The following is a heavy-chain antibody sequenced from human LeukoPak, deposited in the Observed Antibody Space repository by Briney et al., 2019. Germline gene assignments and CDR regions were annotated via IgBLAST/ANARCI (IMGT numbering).Heavy chain of an antibody. V-gene: IGHV3-30*02. CDR1: GFTFSRYG. D-gene: IGHD1/OR15-1a*01. CDR3: AKDPRGYQQPIDY. CDR2: IRYDEKSK. J-gene: IGHJ4*02. Sequence: PGGSLRLSCAASGFTFSRYGMHWVRQAAGKGLEWVAFIRYDEKSKFYADSVKGRFTISRDNSKNTLYLEVNSLRVEDTAVYYCAKDPRGYQQPIDYWGQGTLVTVSS.